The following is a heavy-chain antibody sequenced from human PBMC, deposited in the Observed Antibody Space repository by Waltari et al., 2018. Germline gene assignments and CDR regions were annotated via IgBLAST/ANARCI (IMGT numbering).Heavy chain of an antibody. CDR3: ARVKSGFDS. J-gene: IGHJ4*02. V-gene: IGHV4-34*01. CDR2: IYHTGSH. CDR1: GGSFTTHY. Sequence: QVQLKQWGAGLLKISETLSLTCEVSGGSFTTHYWSWIRQSPGKGLEWIGEIYHTGSHNYNPSLQKRVTISVDRSKSLFSLEVTSITAADAAIYYCARVKSGFDSWGQGTVVTVSS.